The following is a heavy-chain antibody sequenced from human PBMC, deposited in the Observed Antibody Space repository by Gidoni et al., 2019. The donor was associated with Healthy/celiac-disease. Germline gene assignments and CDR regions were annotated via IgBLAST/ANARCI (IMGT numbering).Heavy chain of an antibody. D-gene: IGHD3-3*01. CDR2: IFSNDEK. V-gene: IGHV2-26*01. CDR3: ARSRITIFGVVTNWYFDL. CDR1: GFSLSNARMG. J-gene: IGHJ2*01. Sequence: QVTLKESGPLLVKPTETLTLTCTVSGFSLSNARMGVSWIRQPPGKALEWLAHIFSNDEKSYSTSLKSRLTISKDTSKSQVVLTMTNMDPVDTATYYCARSRITIFGVVTNWYFDLWGRGTLVTVSS.